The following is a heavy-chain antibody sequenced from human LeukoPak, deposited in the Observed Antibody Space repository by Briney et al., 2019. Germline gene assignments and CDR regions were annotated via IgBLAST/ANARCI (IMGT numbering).Heavy chain of an antibody. Sequence: PSETLSLTCAVYGGSFSGYYWSWIRQPPGKGLEWIGEINHSGSTNYNPSLKSRVTISVDTSKNQFSLKLSSVTAADTAVYYCASMSRYCGGDCYSLFDYWGQGTLVTVSS. CDR2: INHSGST. CDR3: ASMSRYCGGDCYSLFDY. J-gene: IGHJ4*02. CDR1: GGSFSGYY. D-gene: IGHD2-21*02. V-gene: IGHV4-34*01.